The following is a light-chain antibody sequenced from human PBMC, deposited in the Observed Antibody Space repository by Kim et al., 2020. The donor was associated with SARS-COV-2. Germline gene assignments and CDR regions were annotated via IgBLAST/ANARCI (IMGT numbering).Light chain of an antibody. CDR3: QLWDSSCAV. V-gene: IGLV3-21*04. CDR1: NIGNKY. J-gene: IGLJ2*01. CDR2: YDT. Sequence: VAPGQPARITCEGNNIGNKYLHWYQQKPGQAPVLVISYDTDRPSGIPERFSGSNSGQTATLTINRVEAGDEADYYCQLWDSSCAVFGGGTQLTVL.